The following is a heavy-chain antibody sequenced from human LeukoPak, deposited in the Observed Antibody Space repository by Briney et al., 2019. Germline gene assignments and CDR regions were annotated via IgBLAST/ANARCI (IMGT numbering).Heavy chain of an antibody. Sequence: GGSLRLSCAASGFTFSSYWMSWVRQAPGKGLEWVANIKQDGSEKYYVDSVKGRLTISRDNAKNSLYLQMSSLRAEDTAMYYCARDVAYRIAAAVTEYFQHWGQGTLVTVSS. D-gene: IGHD6-13*01. CDR1: GFTFSSYW. V-gene: IGHV3-7*01. CDR2: IKQDGSEK. CDR3: ARDVAYRIAAAVTEYFQH. J-gene: IGHJ1*01.